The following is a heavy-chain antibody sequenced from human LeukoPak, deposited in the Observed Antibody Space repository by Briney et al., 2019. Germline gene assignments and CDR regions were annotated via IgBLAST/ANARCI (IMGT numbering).Heavy chain of an antibody. D-gene: IGHD4-17*01. J-gene: IGHJ3*02. CDR1: DASIEAHY. Sequence: PSETLSLTCSVSDASIEAHYWSWIRQPPGKGLEWIGYIYYSGSTKYNPSLKSRVTISVDTSKNQFSLKLGSVTAADTAVYYCARDRQATTAYDAFDIWGQGTLVTVSS. CDR2: IYYSGST. V-gene: IGHV4-59*11. CDR3: ARDRQATTAYDAFDI.